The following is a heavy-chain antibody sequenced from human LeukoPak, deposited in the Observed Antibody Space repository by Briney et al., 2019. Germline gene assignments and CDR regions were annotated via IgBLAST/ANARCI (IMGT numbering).Heavy chain of an antibody. CDR2: VSSDGSID. CDR1: GFTFSNYG. D-gene: IGHD1-7*01. Sequence: PGGSLRLSCAASGFTFSNYGMHWVRQAPAKGLEWVAVVSSDGSIDYYTDSLRGRFTVSRDNSKNTMFLQINTLRPEDTAVYYCTREGMGTTFSAWFEPWGQGTLVTVSS. CDR3: TREGMGTTFSAWFEP. V-gene: IGHV3-30*03. J-gene: IGHJ5*02.